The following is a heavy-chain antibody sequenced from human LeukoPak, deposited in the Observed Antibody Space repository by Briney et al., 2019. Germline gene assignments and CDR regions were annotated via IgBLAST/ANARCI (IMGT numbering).Heavy chain of an antibody. V-gene: IGHV4-59*11. CDR2: IYYSGST. J-gene: IGHJ4*02. Sequence: SETLSLTCTVSGGSISPLYWSWIRQPPGKGLEFIGYIYYSGSTNFNPSLKSRVTLSVDTSRNQISLKLNSVTAADTAVYYCARGGVAAKYYFDFWGQGTLVTVSS. D-gene: IGHD3-10*01. CDR3: ARGGVAAKYYFDF. CDR1: GGSISPLY.